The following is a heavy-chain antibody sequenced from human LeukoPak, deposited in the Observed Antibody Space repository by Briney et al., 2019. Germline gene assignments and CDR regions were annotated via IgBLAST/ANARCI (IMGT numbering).Heavy chain of an antibody. D-gene: IGHD6-19*01. V-gene: IGHV3-48*03. CDR3: ARAYSSVGSCDY. CDR2: ISGTGSAI. CDR1: GFTFSDYE. J-gene: IGHJ4*02. Sequence: GGSLRLSCATSGFTFSDYEMSWIRQAPGKGLEWVSYISGTGSAIYYADSVKGRLTISRDNAKHSLYLQMKSLRAEDTAFYYCARAYSSVGSCDYWGQGTLVTVSS.